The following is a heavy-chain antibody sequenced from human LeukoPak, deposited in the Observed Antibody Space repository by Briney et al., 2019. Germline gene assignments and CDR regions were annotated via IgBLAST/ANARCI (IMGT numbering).Heavy chain of an antibody. D-gene: IGHD1-26*01. CDR2: ISYDGSDK. CDR3: AKDKGWGYSTYDFYGMDV. J-gene: IGHJ6*02. CDR1: GFTFRSTG. V-gene: IGHV3-30*18. Sequence: GGSLRLSCAASGFTFRSTGMHWVRQAPGKGLDWVAVISYDGSDKYYADSVKGRFTISRDNSKNTLYLQMNSLRAEDTAVYYCAKDKGWGYSTYDFYGMDVWGQGTTVTVSS.